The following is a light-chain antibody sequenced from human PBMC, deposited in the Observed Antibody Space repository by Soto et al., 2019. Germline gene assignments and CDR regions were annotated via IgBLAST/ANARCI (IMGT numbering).Light chain of an antibody. CDR2: WAS. J-gene: IGKJ4*01. CDR3: QQYYTLPLT. V-gene: IGKV4-1*01. Sequence: DIVMTQSPDSLAVSLGERATINCKSSQSVLYSVNNTDYLAWYQQKPGQPPRLLIYWASSRESGVPDRFSGSGSGTDFTLTINSLQAEDVAVYYCQQYYTLPLTFGGETKVDI. CDR1: QSVLYSVNNTDY.